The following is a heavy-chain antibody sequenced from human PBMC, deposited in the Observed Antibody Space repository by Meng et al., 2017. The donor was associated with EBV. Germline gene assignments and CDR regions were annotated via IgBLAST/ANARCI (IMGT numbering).Heavy chain of an antibody. CDR1: GGTFSSYA. D-gene: IGHD6-13*01. V-gene: IGHV1-69*06. J-gene: IGHJ4*02. CDR3: ARAEIAAAGRLDY. Sequence: QGPLWACGAEVKKAGSSVKVSCKASGGTFSSYAISWVRQAPGQGLEWMGGIIPIFGTANYAQKFQGRVTITADKSTSTAYMELSSLRSEDTAVYYCARAEIAAAGRLDYWGQGTLVTVSS. CDR2: IIPIFGTA.